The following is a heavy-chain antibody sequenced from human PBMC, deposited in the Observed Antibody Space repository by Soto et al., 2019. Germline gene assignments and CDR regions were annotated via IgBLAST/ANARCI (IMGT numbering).Heavy chain of an antibody. Sequence: GASVKVSCKASGYTFTSYYMHWVRQAPGQGLEWMGIINPSGGSTSYAQKFQGRVTMTRDTSTSTVYMELSSLRSEDTAVYYFAGIGYCSGGSCPNAFDIWGQGTMVTVS. CDR2: INPSGGST. J-gene: IGHJ3*02. CDR1: GYTFTSYY. V-gene: IGHV1-46*03. D-gene: IGHD2-15*01. CDR3: AGIGYCSGGSCPNAFDI.